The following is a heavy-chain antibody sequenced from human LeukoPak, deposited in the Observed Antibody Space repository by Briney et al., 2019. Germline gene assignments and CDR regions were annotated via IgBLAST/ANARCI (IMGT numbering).Heavy chain of an antibody. CDR3: ARDHWNDVSY. CDR2: ISSSGSTI. V-gene: IGHV3-11*01. J-gene: IGHJ4*02. CDR1: GFTFIDYA. Sequence: PGGSLRLSCVASGFTFIDYAMTWVRQAPGKGLEWVSYISSSGSTIYYADSVKGRFTISRDNAKNSLYLQMNSLRAEDTAVYYCARDHWNDVSYWGQGTLVTVSS. D-gene: IGHD1-1*01.